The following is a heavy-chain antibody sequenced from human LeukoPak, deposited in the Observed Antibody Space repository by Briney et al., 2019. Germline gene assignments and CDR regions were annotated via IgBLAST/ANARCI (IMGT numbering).Heavy chain of an antibody. J-gene: IGHJ6*03. CDR2: TYYRSKWYN. CDR3: ARDVNYYGSGSYYNGGDYYYYYMDV. Sequence: SQTLSLTCAISGDSVSSNSAAWNWIRQSPSRGLEWLGRTYYRSKWYNDYAVSVKSRITINPDTSKNQFSLQLNSVTPEDTAVYYCARDVNYYGSGSYYNGGDYYYYYMDVWGKGTTVTVSS. V-gene: IGHV6-1*01. D-gene: IGHD3-10*01. CDR1: GDSVSSNSAA.